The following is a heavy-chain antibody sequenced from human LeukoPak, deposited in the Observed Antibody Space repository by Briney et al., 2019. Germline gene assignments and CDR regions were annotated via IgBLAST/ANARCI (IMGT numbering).Heavy chain of an antibody. CDR3: AREWGLESSGYYYAY. J-gene: IGHJ4*02. CDR2: ITPIFGTA. Sequence: SVKVSCKASGGTFSRFTISWVRQAPGQGFEWMGGITPIFGTANFAQKFQGRVSITADESTSTAFMELSSLRSEDTAVYYCAREWGLESSGYYYAYWGQGTLVTVSS. CDR1: GGTFSRFT. D-gene: IGHD3-22*01. V-gene: IGHV1-69*13.